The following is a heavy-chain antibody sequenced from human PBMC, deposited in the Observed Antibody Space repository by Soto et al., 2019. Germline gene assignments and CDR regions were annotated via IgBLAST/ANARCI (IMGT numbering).Heavy chain of an antibody. J-gene: IGHJ6*03. CDR3: ARASYYYGSGSYYYYYYYMDV. D-gene: IGHD3-10*01. CDR1: GGSISSYY. CDR2: IYYSGST. V-gene: IGHV4-59*01. Sequence: SETLSLTCTVSGGSISSYYCSWIRQPPGKGLEWIGYIYYSGSTNYNPSLKSRVTISVDTSKNQFSLKLSSVTAADTAVYYCARASYYYGSGSYYYYYYYMDVWGKGTTVTVSS.